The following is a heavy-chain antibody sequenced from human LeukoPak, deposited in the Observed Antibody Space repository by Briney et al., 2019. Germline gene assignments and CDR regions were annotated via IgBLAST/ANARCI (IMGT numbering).Heavy chain of an antibody. CDR3: ARVGIYDYVWGSSPTLDY. CDR1: GFTFSSYE. J-gene: IGHJ4*02. D-gene: IGHD3-16*01. CDR2: ISSSGSTI. V-gene: IGHV3-48*03. Sequence: GGSLRLSCAASGFTFSSYEMIWVRQASGKGLEWVSYISSSGSTIYYADSVKGRFTISRDNAKNSLYLQMNSLRAEDTAVYYCARVGIYDYVWGSSPTLDYWGQGTLVTVSS.